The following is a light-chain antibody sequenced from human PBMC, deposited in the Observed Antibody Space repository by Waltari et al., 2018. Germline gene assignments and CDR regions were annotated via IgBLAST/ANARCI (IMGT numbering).Light chain of an antibody. CDR3: QQYSGAPLT. Sequence: DIQMTNSPSPFSSSLVEGVTITCRASQSISTWLAWYQQTPGKAPKLLIYKVSTLQSGVPSRFSGSGSGTDFTLTINSLQPEDFATYYCQQYSGAPLTFGGGTTVEIK. J-gene: IGKJ4*01. CDR2: KVS. CDR1: QSISTW. V-gene: IGKV1-5*03.